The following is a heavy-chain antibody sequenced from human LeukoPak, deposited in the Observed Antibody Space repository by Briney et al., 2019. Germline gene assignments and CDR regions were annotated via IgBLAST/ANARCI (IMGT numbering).Heavy chain of an antibody. CDR2: IYYSGST. CDR1: GGSITSDNYY. J-gene: IGHJ4*02. Sequence: SQTLSLTCTFSGGSITSDNYYWSWLRQPPGKGLELIGYIYYSGSTYYDPSLKSRLTISVDTSKNQFSLDLSSVTAADTAVYYCASVRLMSSFGGLIVPYYFDFWGQGALVTVSS. CDR3: ASVRLMSSFGGLIVPYYFDF. D-gene: IGHD3-16*02. V-gene: IGHV4-30-4*01.